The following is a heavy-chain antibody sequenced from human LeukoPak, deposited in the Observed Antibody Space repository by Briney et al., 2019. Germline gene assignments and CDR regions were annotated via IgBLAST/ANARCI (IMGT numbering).Heavy chain of an antibody. D-gene: IGHD5-18*01. CDR1: GGSFSGYY. J-gene: IGHJ5*02. CDR3: ARGREQLWLSPLRPPWFDP. Sequence: SETLSLTCAVYGGSFSGYYWSWIRQPPGKGLEWIGEINHSGSTNYNPSLKSRVTISVDTSKNQFSLKLSSVTAADTAVYYCARGREQLWLSPLRPPWFDPWGQGTLVTVSA. V-gene: IGHV4-34*01. CDR2: INHSGST.